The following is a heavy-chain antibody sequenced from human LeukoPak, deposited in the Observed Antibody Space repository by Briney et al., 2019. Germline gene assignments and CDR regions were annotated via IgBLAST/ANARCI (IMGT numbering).Heavy chain of an antibody. D-gene: IGHD6-13*01. V-gene: IGHV4-34*01. J-gene: IGHJ5*02. Sequence: SETLSLTCAVYGGSFSGYYWSWIRQPPGKGLEWIGEINHSGSTNYNPSLKSRVTISVDTSKNRFSLRLSSVTAADTAVYYCARRVPRRIAPAGMAKNWFDPWGQGTLVTVSS. CDR1: GGSFSGYY. CDR2: INHSGST. CDR3: ARRVPRRIAPAGMAKNWFDP.